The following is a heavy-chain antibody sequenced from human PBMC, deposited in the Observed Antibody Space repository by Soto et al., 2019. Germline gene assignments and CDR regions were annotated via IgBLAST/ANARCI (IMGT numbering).Heavy chain of an antibody. CDR1: GGSISNHY. V-gene: IGHV4-59*11. J-gene: IGHJ4*02. CDR2: IYYNGNT. Sequence: QVQLQESGPGLVKPSETLSLTCSVSGGSISNHYWSWIRQPPGKGLGWIGYIYYNGNTNSNPSLKSRVTMSVDTSRNQISLKLTTVTAADTAVYYCTRANWYSEYWGQGTLVTVSS. D-gene: IGHD7-27*01. CDR3: TRANWYSEY.